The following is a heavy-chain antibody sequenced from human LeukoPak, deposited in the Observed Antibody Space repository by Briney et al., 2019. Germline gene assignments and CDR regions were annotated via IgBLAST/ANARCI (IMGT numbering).Heavy chain of an antibody. CDR3: ARVPRGWGGNRSSSLYYYYGMDV. Sequence: ASVKVSCKASGYTFTSYDINWVRQATGQGLEWMGWMNPNSGNTGYAQKFQGRVTMTRNTSISTAYMELSSLRSEDTAVYYCARVPRGWGGNRSSSLYYYYGMDVWGQGTTVTVSS. CDR2: MNPNSGNT. J-gene: IGHJ6*02. D-gene: IGHD4-23*01. CDR1: GYTFTSYD. V-gene: IGHV1-8*01.